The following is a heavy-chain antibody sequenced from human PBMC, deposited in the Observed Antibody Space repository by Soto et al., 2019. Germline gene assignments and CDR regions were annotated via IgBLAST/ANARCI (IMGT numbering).Heavy chain of an antibody. CDR1: GGTFSSYT. J-gene: IGHJ2*01. V-gene: IGHV1-69*02. Sequence: QVQLVQSGAEVKKPGSSVKVSCKASGGTFSSYTISWVRQAPGQGLEWMGRIIPILGIANYAQKFQGRVTLTADKSTSTAYMDLSSLSSQETAVYYFACLSDDFDLWVCGSMVTV. CDR3: ACLSDDFDL. CDR2: IIPILGIA.